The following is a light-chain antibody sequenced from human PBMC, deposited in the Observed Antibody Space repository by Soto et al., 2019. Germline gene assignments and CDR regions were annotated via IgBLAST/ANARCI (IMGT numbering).Light chain of an antibody. CDR1: NIRDKS. J-gene: IGLJ3*02. Sequence: SYELTQPPSVSVAPGKTARITCGGNNIRDKSVHWYQQRPGQAPILVIYYDSDRPSGIPERFSGSNSGNTATLTISRVEAGDEAGYYCQVWDTSGDLHLVFGGGTKLTVL. CDR3: QVWDTSGDLHLV. V-gene: IGLV3-21*04. CDR2: YDS.